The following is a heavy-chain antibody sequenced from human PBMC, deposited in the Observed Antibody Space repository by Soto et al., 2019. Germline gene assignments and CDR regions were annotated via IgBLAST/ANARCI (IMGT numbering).Heavy chain of an antibody. CDR2: INPRGGST. CDR1: GYTFTSYY. V-gene: IGHV1-46*01. Sequence: ASVKVSCKASGYTFTSYYMHWVRQAPGQGLEWMGIINPRGGSTSYAQKFQGRVTMTRDTSTSTVYMELSSLRSEDTAVYYCARGHVPFLTGYDRNYYNYGMDVWGQGTTVTVSS. D-gene: IGHD3-9*01. CDR3: ARGHVPFLTGYDRNYYNYGMDV. J-gene: IGHJ6*02.